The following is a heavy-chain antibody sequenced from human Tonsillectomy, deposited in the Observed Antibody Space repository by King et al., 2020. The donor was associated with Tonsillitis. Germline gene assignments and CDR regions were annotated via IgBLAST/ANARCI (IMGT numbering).Heavy chain of an antibody. CDR1: GYNFNSYG. J-gene: IGHJ4*02. CDR3: ARATDYDSSDIYFY. V-gene: IGHV1-18*01. D-gene: IGHD3-22*01. Sequence: QLVQSGAEVKKPGASVKVFCKASGYNFNSYGISWLRQAPGQGLEGMGWISAYTGNTNYAQKLQGRVTMTTDTSTSTAYMELRSLRSDDTAVYYCARATDYDSSDIYFYWGQGTLVTVSS. CDR2: ISAYTGNT.